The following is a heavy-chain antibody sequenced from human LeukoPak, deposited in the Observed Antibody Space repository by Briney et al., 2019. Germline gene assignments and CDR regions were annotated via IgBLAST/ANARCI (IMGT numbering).Heavy chain of an antibody. J-gene: IGHJ4*02. V-gene: IGHV4-39*07. CDR3: ARDSGSELHLHFDY. CDR1: GGSISSTSYY. D-gene: IGHD1-26*01. Sequence: SETLSLTCTVSGGSISSTSYYWGWIWQSPGKGLEWIGSIYYSGSTHYNPSLKSRVTISVDTSKNQFSLKLSSVTAADTAVYYCARDSGSELHLHFDYWGQGTLVTVSS. CDR2: IYYSGST.